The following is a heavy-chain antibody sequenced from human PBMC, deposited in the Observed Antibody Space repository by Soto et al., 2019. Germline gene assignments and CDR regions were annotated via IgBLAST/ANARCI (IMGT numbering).Heavy chain of an antibody. V-gene: IGHV4-61*01. Sequence: SGTLSLTCTVSGGSVISGTYFWSWIRQSPGKGLEWIAYIYYSGSTNYNPSLQRRSTISVDTSKSQVSLTLTYVTAADAAVYYCARSPNYYYYGFDVWGQGTTVNVSS. J-gene: IGHJ6*02. CDR3: ARSPNYYYYGFDV. CDR2: IYYSGST. CDR1: GGSVISGTYF.